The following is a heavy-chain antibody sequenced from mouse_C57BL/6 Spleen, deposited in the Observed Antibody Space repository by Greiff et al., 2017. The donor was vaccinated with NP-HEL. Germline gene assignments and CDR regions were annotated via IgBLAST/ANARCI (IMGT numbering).Heavy chain of an antibody. J-gene: IGHJ3*01. CDR2: FYPGSGSI. CDR1: GYAFSSYW. V-gene: IGHV1-62-2*01. Sequence: QVQLQQSGAELVKPGASVKISCKASGYAFSSYWMNWVKQRSGQGLEWIGWFYPGSGSIKYNEKFKDKATLTADKSSSTVYMELSRLTSEDSAVYFCARHEDGDDGYYGFAYWGQGTLVTVSA. CDR3: ARHEDGDDGYYGFAY. D-gene: IGHD2-3*01.